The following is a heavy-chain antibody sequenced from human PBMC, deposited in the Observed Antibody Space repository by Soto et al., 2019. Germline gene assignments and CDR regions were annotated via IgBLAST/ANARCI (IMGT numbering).Heavy chain of an antibody. CDR3: ARSGYYGFVY. Sequence: SETLSLTCAVSGESVIDYYWSWIRQPPGKGLEWIGHIYYTGSTNYNPSLRSRVTMSQDTSKNQFSLKLASVTAADTAVYYCARSGYYGFVYWGQEARVTVSA. J-gene: IGHJ4*02. D-gene: IGHD3-22*01. CDR1: GESVIDYY. CDR2: IYYTGST. V-gene: IGHV4-59*02.